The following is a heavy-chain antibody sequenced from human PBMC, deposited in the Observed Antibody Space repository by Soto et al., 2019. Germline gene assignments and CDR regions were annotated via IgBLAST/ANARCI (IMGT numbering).Heavy chain of an antibody. D-gene: IGHD3-9*01. CDR2: ISYDGNTQ. V-gene: IGHV3-30-3*01. Sequence: QVQLVESGGGVVQPGGSLRLSCAASGFIFSGYAMHWVRQAPGKGLEWVAVISYDGNTQYYADSVKGRFTVSRDNSNNILYVEMNNLGEEGTAMYYCAKETNAYEINFWGQGTLVTVSP. CDR1: GFIFSGYA. J-gene: IGHJ4*02. CDR3: AKETNAYEINF.